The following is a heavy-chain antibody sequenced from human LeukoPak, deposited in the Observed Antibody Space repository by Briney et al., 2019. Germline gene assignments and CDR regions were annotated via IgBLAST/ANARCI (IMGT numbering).Heavy chain of an antibody. Sequence: GSLRLSCAASGFTVSSNYMSWVRQAPGKGLEWVSVIYSGGSTYHADSVKGRLTISRDNSKNTLYLQMNSRRGEDTAVYYCASPYYNDDAFDIWGQGTMVTVSS. V-gene: IGHV3-53*01. J-gene: IGHJ3*02. CDR2: IYSGGST. CDR1: GFTVSSNY. D-gene: IGHD3-10*01. CDR3: ASPYYNDDAFDI.